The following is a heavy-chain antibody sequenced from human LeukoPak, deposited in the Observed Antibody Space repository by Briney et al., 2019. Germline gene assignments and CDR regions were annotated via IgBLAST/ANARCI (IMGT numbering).Heavy chain of an antibody. CDR1: GGSISSGDYY. J-gene: IGHJ3*02. CDR2: IYYSGST. V-gene: IGHV4-30-4*01. CDR3: ARSEYYYDSSGYYIGAFDI. Sequence: SETLSLTCTVSGGSISSGDYYWSWIRQPPGKGLEWIGYIYYSGSTYYNPSLKSRVTISVDTSKNQFSLKLSSVTAADTAVYYCARSEYYYDSSGYYIGAFDIWGQGTMVTASS. D-gene: IGHD3-22*01.